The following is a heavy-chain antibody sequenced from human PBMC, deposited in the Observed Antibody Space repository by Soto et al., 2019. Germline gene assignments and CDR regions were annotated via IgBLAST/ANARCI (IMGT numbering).Heavy chain of an antibody. V-gene: IGHV4-30-4*01. CDR3: VREDDGGDRDYYGLDV. CDR1: GGSISYDHYH. D-gene: IGHD2-21*02. CDR2: IHYSGSV. J-gene: IGHJ6*02. Sequence: QVQLQESGPGLVRPSQTLSLTCTVSGGSISYDHYHWTWIRQPPGKGLEWIGYIHYSGSVFYNPSPKRRLLMSVDTCRKQFPLKLSTVTAADTAVYFCVREDDGGDRDYYGLDVWGQGTTVTVSS.